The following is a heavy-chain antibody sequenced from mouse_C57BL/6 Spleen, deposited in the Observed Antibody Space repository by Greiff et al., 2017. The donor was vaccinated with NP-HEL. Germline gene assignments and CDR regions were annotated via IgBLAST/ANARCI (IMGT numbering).Heavy chain of an antibody. CDR3: ARSLHYYGSSSFDY. J-gene: IGHJ2*01. D-gene: IGHD1-1*01. CDR2: IYPGAGDT. CDR1: GFAFSGYW. Sequence: VQLQQSGAELVKPGASVKISCKASGFAFSGYWLNWVKQRPGKGLEWIGQIYPGAGDTNYNGKFKGKATLTAAKSSSTAYMQLSSLTAENSAVYFCARSLHYYGSSSFDYWGQGTTLTVSS. V-gene: IGHV1-80*01.